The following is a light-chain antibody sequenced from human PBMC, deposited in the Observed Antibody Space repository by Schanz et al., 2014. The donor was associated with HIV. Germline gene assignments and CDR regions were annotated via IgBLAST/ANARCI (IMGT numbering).Light chain of an antibody. CDR1: QSVGSN. CDR2: GAS. Sequence: EIVMTQSPATLSVSPGERATLSCRSSQSVGSNLAWYQQTPGQAPRLLIYGASTRVTGIPARFSGSGSGTEFTLTISSLQSEDFAVYYCQQYGSSPPTFGQGTTVEIK. V-gene: IGKV3-15*01. CDR3: QQYGSSPPT. J-gene: IGKJ1*01.